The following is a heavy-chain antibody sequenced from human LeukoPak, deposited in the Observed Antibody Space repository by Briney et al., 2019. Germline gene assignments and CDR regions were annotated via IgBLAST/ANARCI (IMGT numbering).Heavy chain of an antibody. CDR1: GFTLSGSA. D-gene: IGHD5-18*01. Sequence: GGSLRLSCAASGFTLSGSAMPWVRQASGKGLEWVGRIRSKANSYATAYAASVKGRFTISRDDSKNTAYLQMNSLKTEDTAVYYCTRHVDTAMVIYDYWGQGTLVTVSS. CDR3: TRHVDTAMVIYDY. CDR2: IRSKANSYAT. V-gene: IGHV3-73*01. J-gene: IGHJ4*02.